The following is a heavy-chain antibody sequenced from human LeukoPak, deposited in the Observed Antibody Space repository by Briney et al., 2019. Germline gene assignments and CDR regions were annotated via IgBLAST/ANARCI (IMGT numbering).Heavy chain of an antibody. CDR2: ISYDGCKK. J-gene: IGHJ3*02. Sequence: VRSLRLSCAASGFTFSMHGMHWVPQPPGKGLEWVAVISYDGCKKYYADSARGRFTTSRDNSKNTLYLQLICLRADVTAVYYCTKGYSVSSLDLAFAIWGQGTMFTVSS. D-gene: IGHD1-26*01. CDR3: TKGYSVSSLDLAFAI. V-gene: IGHV3-30*18. CDR1: GFTFSMHG.